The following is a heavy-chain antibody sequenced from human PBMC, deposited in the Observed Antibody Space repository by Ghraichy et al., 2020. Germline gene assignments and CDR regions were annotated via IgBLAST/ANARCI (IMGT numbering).Heavy chain of an antibody. J-gene: IGHJ6*02. Sequence: SETLSLTCTVSGGSISSYYWSWIRQPAGKGLEWIGRIYTSGSTNYNPSLKSRVTMSVDTSKNQFSLKLSSVTAADTAVYYCARDAKRYYDFWSSYGMDVWGQGTTVTVSS. D-gene: IGHD3-3*01. CDR2: IYTSGST. V-gene: IGHV4-4*07. CDR3: ARDAKRYYDFWSSYGMDV. CDR1: GGSISSYY.